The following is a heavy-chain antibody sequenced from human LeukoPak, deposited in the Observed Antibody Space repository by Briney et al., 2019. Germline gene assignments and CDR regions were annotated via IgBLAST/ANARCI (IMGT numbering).Heavy chain of an antibody. CDR1: GYTLTELS. CDR2: FDPEDGET. V-gene: IGHV1-24*01. CDR3: ARGLKITYYFASGSYYNSHAFDI. Sequence: ASVTVSCKVSGYTLTELSMHWVRQAPGKGLEWMGGFDPEDGETIYAQKFQGRVTMTRDTSTSTVYMELSSLRSEDTAVYYCARGLKITYYFASGSYYNSHAFDIWGQGTMVTVSS. D-gene: IGHD3-10*01. J-gene: IGHJ3*02.